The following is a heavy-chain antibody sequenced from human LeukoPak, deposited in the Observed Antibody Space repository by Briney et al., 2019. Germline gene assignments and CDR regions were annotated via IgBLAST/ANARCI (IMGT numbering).Heavy chain of an antibody. CDR1: GDSISSHY. V-gene: IGHV4-4*09. CDR2: IYTSGGT. CDR3: ARLTRLSTSPDRYYLDY. J-gene: IGHJ4*02. D-gene: IGHD6-6*01. Sequence: KPSETLSLTCTVSGDSISSHYWSWIRQPPGKGLEWIGYIYTSGGTNYIPSLQGRGTISIDTSKNQFSLKLSSVTAADSAVYYCARLTRLSTSPDRYYLDYWGQGTLVTVSS.